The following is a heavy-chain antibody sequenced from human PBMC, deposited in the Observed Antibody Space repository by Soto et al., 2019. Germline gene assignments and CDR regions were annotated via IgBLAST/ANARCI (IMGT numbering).Heavy chain of an antibody. J-gene: IGHJ4*02. CDR2: ISYDGSNK. Sequence: QVQLVESGGGVVQHGRSLRLSCAASGFTFSSYAMHWVRQAPGKGLEGVAVISYDGSNKYYADSVKGRFTISRDNSKNTLYLEMNSLRAEDTAVYYCARDRYDIVVVVAARDWGQGTLVTVSS. CDR3: ARDRYDIVVVVAARD. D-gene: IGHD2-15*01. V-gene: IGHV3-30-3*01. CDR1: GFTFSSYA.